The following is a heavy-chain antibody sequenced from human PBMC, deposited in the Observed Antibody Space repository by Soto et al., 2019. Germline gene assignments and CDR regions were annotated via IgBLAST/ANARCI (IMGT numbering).Heavy chain of an antibody. V-gene: IGHV3-30*18. D-gene: IGHD1-26*01. CDR2: ISYDGSNK. CDR1: GFTFSSYG. Sequence: PGGSLRLSCAASGFTFSSYGMHWVRQAPGKGLEWVAVISYDGSNKYYADSVKGRFTISRDNSKNTLYLQMNSLRAEDTAVYYCAKPQTGIVGAISFDYWGQGTLVTVSS. J-gene: IGHJ4*02. CDR3: AKPQTGIVGAISFDY.